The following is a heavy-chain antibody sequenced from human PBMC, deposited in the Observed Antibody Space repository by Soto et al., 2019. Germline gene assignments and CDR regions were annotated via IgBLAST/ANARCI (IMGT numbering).Heavy chain of an antibody. D-gene: IGHD4-4*01. Sequence: SVKVSCKASGGTFSSYAISCVRQAPGQGLEWMGAIITIFGKANYAKKFQGRVKITADESPSKAYIQLSSLRSEDTAVYYCARMDYIQNCFDHWGQGTLVTVSS. CDR1: GGTFSSYA. CDR3: ARMDYIQNCFDH. CDR2: IITIFGKA. J-gene: IGHJ5*02. V-gene: IGHV1-69*13.